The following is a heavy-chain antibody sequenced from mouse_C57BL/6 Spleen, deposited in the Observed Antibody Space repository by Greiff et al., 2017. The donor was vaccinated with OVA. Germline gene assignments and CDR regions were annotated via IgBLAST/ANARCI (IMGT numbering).Heavy chain of an antibody. CDR3: TRGGLYFLFDY. Sequence: VQLQQSGAELVRPGASVTLSCKASGYTFTDYEMHWVKQTPVHGLEWIGAIDPETGGTDYNQKFKGKAILTADKSSSTAYMELRSLTSEDSAVYYCTRGGLYFLFDYWGKGTTLTVSS. CDR1: GYTFTDYE. J-gene: IGHJ2*01. V-gene: IGHV1-15*01. CDR2: IDPETGGT. D-gene: IGHD1-1*01.